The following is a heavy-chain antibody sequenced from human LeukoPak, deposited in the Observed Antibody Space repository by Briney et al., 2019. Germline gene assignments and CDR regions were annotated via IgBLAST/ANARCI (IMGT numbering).Heavy chain of an antibody. V-gene: IGHV3-7*01. D-gene: IGHD3-10*01. CDR1: GFTFTNYW. CDR2: IKQDRSEK. CDR3: ARRVGSSFQAYYFDY. Sequence: GGSLRLSCAASGFTFTNYWMSWVRQAPGKGLELVANIKQDRSEKYYVDSVKGRFTISRDNAKNSLYLQMNSLRAEDTAVYYCARRVGSSFQAYYFDYWGQGTLVTVSS. J-gene: IGHJ4*02.